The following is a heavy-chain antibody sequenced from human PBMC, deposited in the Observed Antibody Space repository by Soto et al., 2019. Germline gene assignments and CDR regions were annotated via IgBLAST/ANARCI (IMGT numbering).Heavy chain of an antibody. CDR2: INAGNGNT. CDR3: ARVGGIAAAGTGFDY. V-gene: IGHV1-3*01. CDR1: GYTFTSYA. D-gene: IGHD6-13*01. Sequence: ASVKVSCKASGYTFTSYAMHWVRQAPGQRLEWMGWINAGNGNTKYSQKFQGRVTITRDTSASTAYMELSSLRSEDTAVYYCARVGGIAAAGTGFDYWGQGTLVTVSS. J-gene: IGHJ4*02.